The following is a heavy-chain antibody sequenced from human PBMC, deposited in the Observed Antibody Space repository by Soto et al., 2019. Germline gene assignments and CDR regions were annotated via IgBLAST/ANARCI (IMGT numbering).Heavy chain of an antibody. CDR2: ISYGGGTT. Sequence: PGGSLRLSCAASEFTFSNYAMSWVRQAPGKGLEWVSAISYGGGTTYYADSVKGRFTISRDNSKNTLYLQMNSLRAEDTAVYYCAKNPGYYYDNTGYHFDYWGQGTLGTV. J-gene: IGHJ4*02. CDR3: AKNPGYYYDNTGYHFDY. CDR1: EFTFSNYA. D-gene: IGHD3-22*01. V-gene: IGHV3-23*01.